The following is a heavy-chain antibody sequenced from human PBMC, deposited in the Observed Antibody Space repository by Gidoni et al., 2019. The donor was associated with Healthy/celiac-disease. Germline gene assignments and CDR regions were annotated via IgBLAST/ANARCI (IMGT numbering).Heavy chain of an antibody. CDR2: ISAYNGNT. D-gene: IGHD3-3*01. J-gene: IGHJ4*02. CDR1: GYTCTSYG. CDR3: ARDHYDFWSGYYPFDY. Sequence: QVQLVQSGAEVKKPGASVKVSCKASGYTCTSYGISWVRQAPGQGLEWMGWISAYNGNTNYAQKLQGRVTMTTDTSTSTAYMELRSLRSDDTAVYYCARDHYDFWSGYYPFDYWGQGTLVTVSS. V-gene: IGHV1-18*01.